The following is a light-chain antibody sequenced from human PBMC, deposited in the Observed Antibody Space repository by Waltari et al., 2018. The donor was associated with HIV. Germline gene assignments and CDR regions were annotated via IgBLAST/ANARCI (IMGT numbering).Light chain of an antibody. J-gene: IGLJ1*01. CDR1: SSDVGGYNS. CDR2: DVT. CDR3: CSYAGIQNYV. Sequence: QSALTQPRSVSGSPGQSVTISCTGTSSDVGGYNSFSLYQHHPGKAPTLSIFDVTERPSGVPDRCSVSKSGSKASLTISVLQAEDETDYYCCSYAGIQNYVFGTGTKVTV. V-gene: IGLV2-11*01.